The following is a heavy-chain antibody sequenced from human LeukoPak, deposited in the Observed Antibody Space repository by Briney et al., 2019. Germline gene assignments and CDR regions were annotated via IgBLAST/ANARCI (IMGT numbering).Heavy chain of an antibody. D-gene: IGHD3-3*01. J-gene: IGHJ4*02. CDR2: IQYDGTNK. CDR1: GFSFNTYG. V-gene: IGHV3-30*02. CDR3: AKDYFRFLEWLTDY. Sequence: GGSLRLSCAAAGFSFNTYGMHWVRQAPGKGLEWVAFIQYDGTNKYYADSVKDRFTISRDNSKNTLYLQMNSLRAEDTAVYYCAKDYFRFLEWLTDYWGQGTLVTVSS.